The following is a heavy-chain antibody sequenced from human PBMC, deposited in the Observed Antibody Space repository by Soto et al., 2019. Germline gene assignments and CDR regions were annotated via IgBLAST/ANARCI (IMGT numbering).Heavy chain of an antibody. J-gene: IGHJ6*02. V-gene: IGHV4-30-2*01. CDR3: ARDSDTAVGFGMDV. Sequence: PSETLSLTCTVSGGSITSDGYSWSWVRQPPGKGLEWISYIYQSGSAYYNPSLKGRVTTSVDKSKNQFSLKLNSLTAADTAVYYCARDSDTAVGFGMDVWGQGTTVTVSS. CDR2: IYQSGSA. CDR1: GGSITSDGYS. D-gene: IGHD5-18*01.